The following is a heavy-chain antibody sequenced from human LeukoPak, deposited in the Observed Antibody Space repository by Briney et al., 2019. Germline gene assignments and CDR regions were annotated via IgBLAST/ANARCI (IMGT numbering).Heavy chain of an antibody. CDR3: AKDWGYGSGTYYPH. J-gene: IGHJ4*02. CDR2: ITNNGATT. D-gene: IGHD3-10*01. Sequence: GGSLRLSCAASGFTFSSNSMNWVRQAPGRGLEWVSVITNNGATTYYADSVKGRFTISRDNSKNMLYLQMNSLRAEDTAVYCCAKDWGYGSGTYYPHWGQGTLVTVSS. CDR1: GFTFSSNS. V-gene: IGHV3-23*01.